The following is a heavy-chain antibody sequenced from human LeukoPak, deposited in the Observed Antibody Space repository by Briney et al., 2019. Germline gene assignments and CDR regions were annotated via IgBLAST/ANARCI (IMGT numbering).Heavy chain of an antibody. V-gene: IGHV3-30*18. CDR2: ISYDGSNK. J-gene: IGHJ3*02. CDR3: AKDDSSSWYSAFDI. D-gene: IGHD6-13*01. CDR1: GFTFSSYG. Sequence: GGSLRLSCAASGFTFSSYGMHWVRQVPGKGLEWVAVISYDGSNKYYADSVKGRFTISRDNSKNTLYLQMNSLRAEDTAVYYCAKDDSSSWYSAFDIWGQGTMVTVSS.